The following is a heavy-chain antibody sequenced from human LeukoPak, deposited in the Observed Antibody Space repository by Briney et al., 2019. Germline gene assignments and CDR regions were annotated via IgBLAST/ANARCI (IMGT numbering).Heavy chain of an antibody. CDR1: GFTFSSYW. CDR2: INSDGSST. Sequence: GGSLRLSCAASGFTFSSYWMHWVRQAPGKGLVWVSRINSDGSSTSYADSVKGRLTTSRDNAKNTLYLQMNSLRVEDTVVYYCAKGSRVEPVAYCDYWGQGTLVTVSS. CDR3: AKGSRVEPVAYCDY. J-gene: IGHJ4*02. V-gene: IGHV3-74*01. D-gene: IGHD2-2*01.